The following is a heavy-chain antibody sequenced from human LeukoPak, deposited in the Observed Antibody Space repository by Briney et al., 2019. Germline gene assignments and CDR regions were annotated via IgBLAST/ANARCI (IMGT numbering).Heavy chain of an antibody. CDR3: ANWRGTYGDYYFDY. V-gene: IGHV1-2*02. J-gene: IGHJ4*02. CDR2: INPNSGGT. Sequence: ASAKVSCKASGYTFTGYYMHWVRQAPGQGLEWMGWINPNSGGTNYAQKFQGRVTMTRDTSISTAYLQWSSLKASDTAMYYCANWRGTYGDYYFDYWGQGTLVTVSS. D-gene: IGHD4-17*01. CDR1: GYTFTGYY.